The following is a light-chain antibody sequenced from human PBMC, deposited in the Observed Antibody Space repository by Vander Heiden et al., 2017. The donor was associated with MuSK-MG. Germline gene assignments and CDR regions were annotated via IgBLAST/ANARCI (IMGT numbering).Light chain of an antibody. J-gene: IGLJ3*02. CDR3: SSYTSSTLGV. V-gene: IGLV2-14*01. CDR1: SSDVGGYNY. CDR2: DVS. Sequence: QSALTQPASGSGPPGLSLTISCTGTSSDVGGYNYVSWYQQPPGKAPNLMIYDVSNRPSGVSNRFSGSKSGNTASLTISGLQAEDEADYYCSSYTSSTLGVFGGGTMLTVL.